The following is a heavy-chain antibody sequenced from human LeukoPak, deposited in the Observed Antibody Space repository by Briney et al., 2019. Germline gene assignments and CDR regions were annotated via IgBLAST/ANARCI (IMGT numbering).Heavy chain of an antibody. Sequence: GGSLRLSCATSGLTFNDYGMSWVRQAPGKGLEWVGFIRHQEYDGTTEYAASVKGRFFMSRDDSKSVAFLQMNSLKIEDTAKYYCSSQPHYYDSRDYLDYWGQGTLVTVSS. V-gene: IGHV3-49*04. CDR1: GLTFNDYG. J-gene: IGHJ4*02. CDR2: IRHQEYDGTT. D-gene: IGHD3-22*01. CDR3: SSQPHYYDSRDYLDY.